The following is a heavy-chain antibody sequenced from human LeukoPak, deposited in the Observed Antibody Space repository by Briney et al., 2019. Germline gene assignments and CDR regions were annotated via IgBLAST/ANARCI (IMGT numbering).Heavy chain of an antibody. CDR2: ISWNSGSI. CDR3: ATTATAPLDS. J-gene: IGHJ4*02. V-gene: IGHV3-9*01. Sequence: GRSLRLSCAASGFTFDDYAMHWVRQAPGKGLEWVSGISWNSGSIGYADSVKGRFTISRDNAKNSLYLQMNSLRAEDTAVYYCATTATAPLDSWGQGTRVTVSS. CDR1: GFTFDDYA. D-gene: IGHD1-1*01.